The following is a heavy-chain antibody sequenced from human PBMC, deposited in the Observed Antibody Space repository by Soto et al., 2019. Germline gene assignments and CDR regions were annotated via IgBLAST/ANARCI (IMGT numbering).Heavy chain of an antibody. CDR3: ARDSDPRMIREIIMDDFDY. CDR2: ISYDGSKN. J-gene: IGHJ4*02. V-gene: IGHV3-30*03. CDR1: GLTFSNYG. Sequence: QVQLVESGGAEVQPGRSLRLSCAASGLTFSNYGMHWVRQAPGKGLEWVAVISYDGSKNYYSDSVKDRFTISRDNSKNTLYLQMNNLKTEDTAVYYCARDSDPRMIREIIMDDFDYWGQGTLVTVSS. D-gene: IGHD3-16*01.